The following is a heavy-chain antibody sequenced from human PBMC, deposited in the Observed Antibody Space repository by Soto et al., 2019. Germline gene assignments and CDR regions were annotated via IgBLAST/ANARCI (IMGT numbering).Heavy chain of an antibody. CDR2: ITSSSSNI. D-gene: IGHD2-8*01. Sequence: EVQLVESGGGLVKPGGSRSLPCEASGLPFSTYTMIWVRQAPGKGLEWVSSITSSSSNIYYADSVKGRFTISRDNAKNSLYLQMNSLRAEDTAVYYCGLYDALFFDSRGQGTLVTVSS. CDR3: GLYDALFFDS. J-gene: IGHJ4*02. V-gene: IGHV3-21*01. CDR1: GLPFSTYT.